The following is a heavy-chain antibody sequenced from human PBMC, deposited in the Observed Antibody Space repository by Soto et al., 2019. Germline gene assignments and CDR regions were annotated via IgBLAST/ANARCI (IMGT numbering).Heavy chain of an antibody. J-gene: IGHJ4*02. Sequence: EVQLVESGGGSVQPGGSLRLSCAASGFTFSSLWMHWVRQVPGKGLEWISRINDDGSRTSYVDSVQGRFTISRDNAKNTLYLQMNSLRVDDTAVYYCVRGWAERLTRQPPSDYWGQGTVVTVSS. CDR1: GFTFSSLW. V-gene: IGHV3-74*01. D-gene: IGHD3-3*01. CDR2: INDDGSRT. CDR3: VRGWAERLTRQPPSDY.